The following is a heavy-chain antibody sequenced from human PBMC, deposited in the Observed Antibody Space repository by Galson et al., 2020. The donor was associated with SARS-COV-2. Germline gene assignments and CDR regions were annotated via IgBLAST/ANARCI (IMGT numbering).Heavy chain of an antibody. CDR1: GFTFSSYA. D-gene: IGHD3-10*01. V-gene: IGHV3-30*01. CDR2: ISYDGSNK. Sequence: GGSLRLSCAASGFTFSSYAMHWVRQAPGKGLEWVPVISYDGSNKYYADSVKGRFTISRDNSKNTLYLQMNSLRAEDTAVYYCARDFSGYYYYMDVWGKGTTVTVSS. CDR3: ARDFSGYYYYMDV. J-gene: IGHJ6*03.